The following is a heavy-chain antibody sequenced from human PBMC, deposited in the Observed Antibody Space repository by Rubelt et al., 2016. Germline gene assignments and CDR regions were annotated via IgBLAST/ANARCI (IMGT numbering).Heavy chain of an antibody. J-gene: IGHJ4*02. CDR3: ARDSAAAAYFDY. V-gene: IGHV3-30*01. Sequence: VAVISHDGSNKYYADSVKGRFTISRDNSKNTLYLQMNSLRAEDTAVYYCARDSAAAAYFDYWGQGTLVTVSS. CDR2: ISHDGSNK. D-gene: IGHD6-13*01.